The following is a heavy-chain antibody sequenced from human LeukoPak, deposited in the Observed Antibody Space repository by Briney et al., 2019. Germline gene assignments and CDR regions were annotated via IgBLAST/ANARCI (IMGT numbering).Heavy chain of an antibody. CDR3: ARGEYYDFWSGYYPASFYFDY. CDR2: IYYSGST. J-gene: IGHJ4*02. Sequence: SETLSLTCTVSGGSISSYYWSWIRQPPGKGLEWIGYIYYSGSTNYNPSLKSRVTISVDMSKNQFSLKLSSVTAADTAVYYCARGEYYDFWSGYYPASFYFDYWGQGTLVTVSS. D-gene: IGHD3-3*01. CDR1: GGSISSYY. V-gene: IGHV4-59*01.